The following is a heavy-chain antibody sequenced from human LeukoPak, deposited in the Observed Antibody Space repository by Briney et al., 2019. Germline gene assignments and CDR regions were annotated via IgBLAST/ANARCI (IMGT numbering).Heavy chain of an antibody. D-gene: IGHD2-15*01. J-gene: IGHJ4*02. CDR1: GFTFSSYA. CDR2: ISGSGGST. CDR3: AKVEAADGYCSGGSCYYFDY. V-gene: IGHV3-23*01. Sequence: PGGSLRLSCAASGFTFSSYAMSWVRQAPGKGLEWVSAISGSGGSTYYADSVKGRFTISRDNSKNTLYLQMNSLRAEDTAVYYCAKVEAADGYCSGGSCYYFDYWGQGTLATVSS.